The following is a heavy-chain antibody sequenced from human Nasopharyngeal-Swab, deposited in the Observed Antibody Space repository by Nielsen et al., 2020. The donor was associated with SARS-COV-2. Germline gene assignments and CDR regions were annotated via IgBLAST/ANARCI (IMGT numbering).Heavy chain of an antibody. Sequence: SETLSLTCTASGGSISSSSYYWGWIRQPPGKGLEWIGSIYYSGSTYYNPSLKSRVTISVDTSKNQFSLKLSSVTAADTAVYYCARVRYDILTGYHDNWFDPWGQGTLVTVSS. CDR1: GGSISSSSYY. J-gene: IGHJ5*02. CDR2: IYYSGST. V-gene: IGHV4-39*07. D-gene: IGHD3-9*01. CDR3: ARVRYDILTGYHDNWFDP.